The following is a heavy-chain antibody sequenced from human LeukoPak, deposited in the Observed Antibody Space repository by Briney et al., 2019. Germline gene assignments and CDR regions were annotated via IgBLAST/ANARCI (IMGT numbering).Heavy chain of an antibody. Sequence: ASVKVSCKASGYTFTSYGISWVRQAPGQGLEWMGWISAYNGNTNYAQKLQGRVTMTTDTSTSTAYMELRSLRSEDTAVYYCATEEPLLKGRAFDYWGQGTLVTVSS. CDR2: ISAYNGNT. J-gene: IGHJ4*02. CDR3: ATEEPLLKGRAFDY. D-gene: IGHD2-21*02. CDR1: GYTFTSYG. V-gene: IGHV1-18*01.